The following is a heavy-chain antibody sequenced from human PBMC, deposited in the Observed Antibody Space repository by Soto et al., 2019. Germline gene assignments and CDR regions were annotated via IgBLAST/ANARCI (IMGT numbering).Heavy chain of an antibody. CDR2: ISGSGGST. J-gene: IGHJ4*02. CDR3: AKARFRDSSMFLLDY. D-gene: IGHD6-19*01. Sequence: EVQLLESGGGLVQPGGSLRLSCAASGFTFSSYAMSWVRQAPGKGLEWVSAISGSGGSTYYTDSVKGRFTISRDNSKNTLYLQMNSLRAEDTAVYYCAKARFRDSSMFLLDYWGQGTLVTVSS. V-gene: IGHV3-23*01. CDR1: GFTFSSYA.